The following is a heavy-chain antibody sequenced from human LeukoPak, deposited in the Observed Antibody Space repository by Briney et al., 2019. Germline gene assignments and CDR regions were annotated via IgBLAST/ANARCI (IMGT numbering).Heavy chain of an antibody. CDR2: INSDGSST. J-gene: IGHJ5*02. CDR1: GFTFSSYW. Sequence: SGGSLRLSCAASGFTFSSYWMHWVRQAPGKGLVWVSRINSDGSSTSYADSVKGRFTISRDNAKNTLYLQMNSLRAEDTAVYYCARDSAAAAATGWFDPWGQGTLVTVSS. D-gene: IGHD6-13*01. CDR3: ARDSAAAAATGWFDP. V-gene: IGHV3-74*01.